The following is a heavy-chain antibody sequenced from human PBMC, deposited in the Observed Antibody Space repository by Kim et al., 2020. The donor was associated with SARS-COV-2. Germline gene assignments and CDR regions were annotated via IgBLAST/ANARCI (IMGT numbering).Heavy chain of an antibody. V-gene: IGHV3-15*01. Sequence: KGRFTISRDDSKNTLYLQMNSLKTEDTAVYYCTTDRDYDILTGWLYYFDYWGQGTLVTVSS. J-gene: IGHJ4*02. D-gene: IGHD3-9*01. CDR3: TTDRDYDILTGWLYYFDY.